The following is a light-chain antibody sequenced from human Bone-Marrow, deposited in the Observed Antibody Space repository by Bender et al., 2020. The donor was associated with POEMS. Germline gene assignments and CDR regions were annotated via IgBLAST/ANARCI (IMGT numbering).Light chain of an antibody. Sequence: QSALTQPASVSGSPGQSITISCTGTSRDVGNYNFVSWYQQYPGKPPKLIIYEVNKRPSGLSNRLSGSKSGNTASLTISGLQSEDEADYYCATWDDSLSAWVFGEGTKLTVL. CDR2: EVN. J-gene: IGLJ3*02. CDR3: ATWDDSLSAWV. CDR1: SRDVGNYNF. V-gene: IGLV2-23*02.